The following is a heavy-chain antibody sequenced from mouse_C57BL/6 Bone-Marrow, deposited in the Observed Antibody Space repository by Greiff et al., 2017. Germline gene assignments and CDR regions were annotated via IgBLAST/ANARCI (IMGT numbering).Heavy chain of an antibody. V-gene: IGHV2-2*01. Sequence: VQLVESGPGLVQPSQSLSITCTASGFSLTSYGVHWVRQSPGKGLEWLGVIWSGGSTDNNAAFISRLSISKDNSKSQVFFKMNSLQADDTAIYYCARKLLDYWGQGTSVTVSS. CDR2: IWSGGST. CDR1: GFSLTSYG. J-gene: IGHJ4*01. CDR3: ARKLLDY.